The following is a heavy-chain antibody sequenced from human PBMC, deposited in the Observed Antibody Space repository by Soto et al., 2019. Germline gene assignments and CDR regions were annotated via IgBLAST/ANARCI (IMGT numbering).Heavy chain of an antibody. D-gene: IGHD2-21*01. CDR2: MYYSGST. J-gene: IGHJ3*02. V-gene: IGHV4-39*01. CDR1: GGSISSSSYY. CDR3: ARPLVVGTENKGEDAFDI. Sequence: PSETLSLTCTVSGGSISSSSYYWGWIRQPLGKGLEWIGSMYYSGSTYYNPSLKSRVTISVDTSKNQFSLKLSSVTAADTAVYYCARPLVVGTENKGEDAFDIWGQGTMVTVSS.